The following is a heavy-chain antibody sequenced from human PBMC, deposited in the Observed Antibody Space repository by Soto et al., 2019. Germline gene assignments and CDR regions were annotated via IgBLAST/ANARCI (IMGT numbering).Heavy chain of an antibody. D-gene: IGHD2-15*01. J-gene: IGHJ5*02. CDR2: IYHSGST. CDR3: ARETRVAVAAINWFDH. CDR1: GGSISSSNW. V-gene: IGHV4-4*02. Sequence: QVQLQESGPGLVKPSGTLSLTCAVSGGSISSSNWWSWVRQPPGKGLEWIGEIYHSGSTNYNPSLKNGVTIPVDQSKHQLALKLRSGTAADTAVYYCARETRVAVAAINWFDHWGPGTLVTVSS.